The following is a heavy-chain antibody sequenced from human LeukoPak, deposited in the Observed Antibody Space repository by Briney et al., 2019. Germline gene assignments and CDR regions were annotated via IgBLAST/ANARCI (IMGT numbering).Heavy chain of an antibody. D-gene: IGHD2-2*01. J-gene: IGHJ4*02. CDR1: GFTFSSYT. CDR2: ISGTSTYI. V-gene: IGHV3-21*04. CDR3: AKDLNFRSSTSCYDY. Sequence: PGGSLRLSCGASGFTFSSYTMNWVRQAPGMGLEWVSSISGTSTYIYYADSVKGRFTISRDNAKNSLYLQMNSLRAEDTAVYYCAKDLNFRSSTSCYDYWGQGTLVTVSS.